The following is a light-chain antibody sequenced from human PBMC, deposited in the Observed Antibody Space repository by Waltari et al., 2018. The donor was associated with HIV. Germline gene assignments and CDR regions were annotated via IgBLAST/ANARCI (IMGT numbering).Light chain of an antibody. V-gene: IGKV3-11*01. J-gene: IGKJ5*01. CDR2: GAS. CDR1: QSVSNY. Sequence: EIVLTQSPAHLSLSPGERATLPCRASQSVSNYLAWFQQKPGQVPRLLIDGASTRATGIPARFSGSGSGTDFTLTISSLEPGDFAVYYCQQRSNWPITFGQGTRLEIK. CDR3: QQRSNWPIT.